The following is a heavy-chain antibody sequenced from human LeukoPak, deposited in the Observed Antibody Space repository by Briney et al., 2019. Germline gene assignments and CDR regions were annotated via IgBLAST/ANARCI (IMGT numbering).Heavy chain of an antibody. CDR3: ASKSWSSDFDY. Sequence: PSETLSLTCTVSGGSISSSSYYWGWIRQPPGKGLEWIGSIYYSVSTYYNPSLKSRVTISVDTSKNQFSLKLSSVTAADTAVYYCASKSWSSDFDYWGQGTVVTVSS. CDR1: GGSISSSSYY. CDR2: IYYSVST. V-gene: IGHV4-39*01. J-gene: IGHJ4*02. D-gene: IGHD6-25*01.